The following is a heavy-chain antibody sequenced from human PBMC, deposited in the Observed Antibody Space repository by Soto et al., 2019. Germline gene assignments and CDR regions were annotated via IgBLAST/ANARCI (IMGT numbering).Heavy chain of an antibody. CDR1: GGSFTSNNW. D-gene: IGHD1-7*01. Sequence: TLSLTCAVSGGSFTSNNWWTWIRQPPGQGLEWIGEIYRTGSTNYNPSLKSRVTISLDKSENQFSLKVTSLTAADTAVYYCASRDPGTSVDYWGQGTLVTVSS. CDR3: ASRDPGTSVDY. V-gene: IGHV4-4*02. J-gene: IGHJ4*02. CDR2: IYRTGST.